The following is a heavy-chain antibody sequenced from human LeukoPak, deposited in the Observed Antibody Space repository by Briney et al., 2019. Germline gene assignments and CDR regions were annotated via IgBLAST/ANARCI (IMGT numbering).Heavy chain of an antibody. J-gene: IGHJ5*02. V-gene: IGHV3-53*01. D-gene: IGHD6-25*01. CDR1: GFTVSSNY. CDR3: ARFEAADEANWFDP. CDR2: IYSGGST. Sequence: GGSLRLSCAASGFTVSSNYMSWVRQAPGKGLEWVSVIYSGGSTYYADSVKSRFTISRDNSKNTLYLQMNSLRAEDTAVYYCARFEAADEANWFDPWGQGTLVTVSS.